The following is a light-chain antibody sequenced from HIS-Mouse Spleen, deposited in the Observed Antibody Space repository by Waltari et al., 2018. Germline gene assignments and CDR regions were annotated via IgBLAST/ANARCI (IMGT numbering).Light chain of an antibody. Sequence: SYELTQPPSVSVSPGQTARIPCSGDALPKKSAYGYQQKSGQAPVLVIYEDSKRPSGIPERFSGSSSGTMATLTISGAQVEDEADYYCYSTDSSGNHRVFGGGTKLTVL. CDR3: YSTDSSGNHRV. CDR1: ALPKKS. CDR2: EDS. V-gene: IGLV3-10*01. J-gene: IGLJ2*01.